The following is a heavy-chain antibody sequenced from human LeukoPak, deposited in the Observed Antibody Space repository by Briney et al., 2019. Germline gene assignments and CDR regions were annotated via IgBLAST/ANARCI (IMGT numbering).Heavy chain of an antibody. V-gene: IGHV3-23*01. CDR3: AKDLRSTAGGIDY. Sequence: GGSLRLSCAASGFTFSTNAMSWVRQAPGKGLEWVSAISDSGDSTYYADSVKGRFTISRDNSKNTLYLQMNSLRAEDTAVYYCAKDLRSTAGGIDYWGQGTLVTVSS. CDR2: ISDSGDST. D-gene: IGHD2-2*01. CDR1: GFTFSTNA. J-gene: IGHJ4*02.